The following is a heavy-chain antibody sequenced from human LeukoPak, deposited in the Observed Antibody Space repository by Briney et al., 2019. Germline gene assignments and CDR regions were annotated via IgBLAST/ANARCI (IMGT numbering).Heavy chain of an antibody. Sequence: PGGSLRLSCAASGFTFSSYSMNWVRQAPGKGLEWVSSISSSSSYIYYADSVKGRFTISRDNAKNSLYLQMNSLRAEDTAVYYCARLGGKQLVRYYQYYMDVWGKGTTVTVSS. CDR1: GFTFSSYS. V-gene: IGHV3-21*01. CDR3: ARLGGKQLVRYYQYYMDV. CDR2: ISSSSSYI. D-gene: IGHD6-6*01. J-gene: IGHJ6*03.